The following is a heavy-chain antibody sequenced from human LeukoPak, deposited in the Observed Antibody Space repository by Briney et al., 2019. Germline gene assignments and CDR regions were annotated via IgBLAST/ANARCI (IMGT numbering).Heavy chain of an antibody. D-gene: IGHD3-10*01. J-gene: IGHJ4*02. V-gene: IGHV4-39*01. Sequence: PSETLSLTCTVSGGSISSSSYYWGWIRQPPGKGLEWIGSIYYSGSTYYNPSLKSRVTISVDTSKNQFSLKLSSVTAADMAVYYCARRVVRGVINYWGQGTLVTVSS. CDR3: ARRVVRGVINY. CDR2: IYYSGST. CDR1: GGSISSSSYY.